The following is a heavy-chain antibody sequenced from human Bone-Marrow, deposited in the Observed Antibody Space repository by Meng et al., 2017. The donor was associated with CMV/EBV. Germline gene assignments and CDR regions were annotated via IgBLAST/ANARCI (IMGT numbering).Heavy chain of an antibody. V-gene: IGHV3-30*02. J-gene: IGHJ4*02. CDR1: GFTFSSYG. CDR3: AREYSSSPGVFDY. D-gene: IGHD6-6*01. CDR2: IRYDGSNK. Sequence: GESLKISCAASGFTFSSYGMHWVRQAPGKGLEWVAFIRYDGSNKYYVDSVKGRFTISRDNAKNSLYLQMNSLRAEDTAVYYCAREYSSSPGVFDYWGQGTLVTVSS.